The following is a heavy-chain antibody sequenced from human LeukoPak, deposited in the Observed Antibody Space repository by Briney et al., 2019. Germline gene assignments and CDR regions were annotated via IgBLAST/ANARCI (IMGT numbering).Heavy chain of an antibody. D-gene: IGHD3-10*01. CDR1: GFTFSSYG. CDR2: ILYDGSNK. V-gene: IGHV3-33*01. CDR3: ARAFGSGSPRRYYFDY. J-gene: IGHJ4*02. Sequence: PGGSLRLSCAASGFTFSSYGMHWVRQAPGKGLEWVAVILYDGSNKYYADSVKGRFTISRDNSKNTLYLQMNSLRAEDTAVYYCARAFGSGSPRRYYFDYWGQGTLVTVSS.